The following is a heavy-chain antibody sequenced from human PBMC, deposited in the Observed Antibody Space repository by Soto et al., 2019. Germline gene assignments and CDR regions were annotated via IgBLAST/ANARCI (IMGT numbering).Heavy chain of an antibody. CDR3: ARFGGITMVRGVPIDY. D-gene: IGHD3-10*01. V-gene: IGHV5-51*01. CDR1: GYSFTNYW. CDR2: IYPGDSDT. J-gene: IGHJ4*02. Sequence: GESLKISCKGSGYSFTNYWIGWVRQMPGKGLEWMGIIYPGDSDTRYSPSFQGQVTISADKSISTAYLQWSSLKASDTAMYYCARFGGITMVRGVPIDYWGQGTLVTVSS.